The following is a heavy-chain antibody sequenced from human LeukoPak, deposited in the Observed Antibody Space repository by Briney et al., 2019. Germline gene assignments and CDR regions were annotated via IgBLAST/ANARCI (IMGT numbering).Heavy chain of an antibody. D-gene: IGHD3-22*01. CDR1: GFTFSSYG. Sequence: GGSLRLSCAASGFTFSSYGMHWVRQAPGKGLEWVAVISYDGSNKYYADSVKGRFTISRDNSKNTLYLQMNSLRAEDTAVYYCAKGAPLYYDSSSYFHWGQGTLVTVSS. J-gene: IGHJ4*02. CDR2: ISYDGSNK. V-gene: IGHV3-30*18. CDR3: AKGAPLYYDSSSYFH.